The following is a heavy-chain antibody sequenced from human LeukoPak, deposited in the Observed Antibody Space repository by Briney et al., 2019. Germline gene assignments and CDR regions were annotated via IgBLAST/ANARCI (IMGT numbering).Heavy chain of an antibody. Sequence: PSETLSLTCSVSDGSINSYYWSWIRQPPGKGLEWIGEINHSGSTNYNPSLKSRVTISVDTSRNQFSLKLSSVTAADTAVYYCARVKPYYGYSYGLAFDYWGQGTLVTVSS. CDR2: INHSGST. J-gene: IGHJ4*02. V-gene: IGHV4-34*01. CDR3: ARVKPYYGYSYGLAFDY. CDR1: DGSINSYY. D-gene: IGHD5-18*01.